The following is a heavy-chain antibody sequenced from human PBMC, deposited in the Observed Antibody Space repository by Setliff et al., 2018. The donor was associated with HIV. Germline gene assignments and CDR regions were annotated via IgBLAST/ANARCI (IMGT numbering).Heavy chain of an antibody. D-gene: IGHD6-13*01. Sequence: PSETLSLTCTVYGGSFSAYYWSWIRQPPGKGLEWMGEINHSGSTNSDSTNYNPSLKSRVTISLDTSKNQFSLKLRSVTAADAAVYYCASRYSSLGHFQHWGQGTLVTVSS. CDR3: ASRYSSLGHFQH. V-gene: IGHV4-34*01. CDR2: INHSGSTNSDST. CDR1: GGSFSAYY. J-gene: IGHJ1*01.